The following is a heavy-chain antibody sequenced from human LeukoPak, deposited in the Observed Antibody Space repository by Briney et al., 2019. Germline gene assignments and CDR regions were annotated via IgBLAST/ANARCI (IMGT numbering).Heavy chain of an antibody. D-gene: IGHD5-18*01. J-gene: IGHJ4*02. CDR3: ARDSSTFGYSYGPGESFDY. CDR1: GGTFSSYA. V-gene: IGHV1-69*04. Sequence: ASVKVSCKASGGTFSSYAISWVRQAPGQGLEWMGRIIPILGIANYAQKFQGRVTITADKSTSTAYMELSSLRSEDTAVYYCARDSSTFGYSYGPGESFDYWGQGTLVTVSS. CDR2: IIPILGIA.